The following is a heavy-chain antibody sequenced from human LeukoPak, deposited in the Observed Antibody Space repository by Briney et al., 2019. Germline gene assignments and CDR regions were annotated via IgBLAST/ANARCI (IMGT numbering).Heavy chain of an antibody. V-gene: IGHV3-23*05. Sequence: GGSLRVSCVASGFTFSDYAMNWVRQAPGKGLEWVSTFKTKYNQVYYAESVRGRFTISTDNSNNTVYLQMNSLRAEDTALYYCAKRASGSDYFDYWGQGTLVTVSS. CDR2: FKTKYNQV. CDR1: GFTFSDYA. D-gene: IGHD1-26*01. J-gene: IGHJ4*02. CDR3: AKRASGSDYFDY.